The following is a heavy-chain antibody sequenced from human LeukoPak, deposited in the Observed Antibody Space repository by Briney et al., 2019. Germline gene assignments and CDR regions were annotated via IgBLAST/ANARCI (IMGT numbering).Heavy chain of an antibody. Sequence: SETLSLTCTVSGGSISSYYWSWIRQPPGKGLEWIGYIYYSGSTNYNPSLKSRVTISVDTSKNQFSLKLSSVTAADTAVYYCAREQWLGQNYYYGMGVWGQGTTVTVSS. V-gene: IGHV4-59*01. J-gene: IGHJ6*02. CDR2: IYYSGST. CDR3: AREQWLGQNYYYGMGV. D-gene: IGHD6-19*01. CDR1: GGSISSYY.